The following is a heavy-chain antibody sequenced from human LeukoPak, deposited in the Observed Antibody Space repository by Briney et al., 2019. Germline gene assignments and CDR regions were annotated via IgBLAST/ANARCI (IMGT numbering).Heavy chain of an antibody. CDR2: LYYSGDT. CDR1: GGSITNYY. J-gene: IGHJ4*02. D-gene: IGHD3-3*01. V-gene: IGHV4-59*01. Sequence: TSETLSLTCSVSGGSITNYYWSWIRQPPGKRLEWIGYLYYSGDTNYNPSLKSRVTISVDTSKNQFSLSLSSVTAADTAVYYCASSHPLGSNNDYYTPFDYWGQGTLVTVSS. CDR3: ASSHPLGSNNDYYTPFDY.